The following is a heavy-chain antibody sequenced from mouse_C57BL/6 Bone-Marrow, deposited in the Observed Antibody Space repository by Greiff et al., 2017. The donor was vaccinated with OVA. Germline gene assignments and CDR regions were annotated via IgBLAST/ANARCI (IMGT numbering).Heavy chain of an antibody. CDR2: IYPGSGNT. CDR1: GYTFTDYY. Sequence: QVQLKESGAELVRPGASVKLSCKASGYTFTDYYINWVKQRPGQGLEWIARIYPGSGNTYYNEKFKGKATLTAEKSSSTAYMQLSSLTSEDSAVYFCANYDYDGGYWGQGTTLTVSS. V-gene: IGHV1-76*01. D-gene: IGHD2-4*01. J-gene: IGHJ2*01. CDR3: ANYDYDGGY.